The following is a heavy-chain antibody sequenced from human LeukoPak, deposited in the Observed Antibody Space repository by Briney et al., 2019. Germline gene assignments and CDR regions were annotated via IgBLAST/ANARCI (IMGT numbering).Heavy chain of an antibody. CDR3: AREVDTYYFDY. CDR1: GGSISSYY. CDR2: IYYSGST. V-gene: IGHV4-59*01. Sequence: SETLSLXCTVSGGSISSYYWSWIRQPPGKGLEWIGYIYYSGSTNYNPSLKSRVTISVDTSKNQFSLKLSSVTAADTAVYYCAREVDTYYFDYWGQGTLVTVSS. D-gene: IGHD2-15*01. J-gene: IGHJ4*02.